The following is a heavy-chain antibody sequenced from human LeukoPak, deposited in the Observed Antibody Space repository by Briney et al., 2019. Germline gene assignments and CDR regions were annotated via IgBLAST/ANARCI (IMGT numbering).Heavy chain of an antibody. V-gene: IGHV4-59*01. D-gene: IGHD2-15*01. CDR2: ISYSGRI. J-gene: IGHJ4*02. CDR1: GFSFTSYS. CDR3: ARGAGWWDY. Sequence: GSLRLSCTAPGFSFTSYSLNWVRQPPGEGLEWIGYISYSGRINYNPSLKSRATLSLDTSKNQFSLTLTSVTAADTAVYYCARGAGWWDYWGQGTLVTVSS.